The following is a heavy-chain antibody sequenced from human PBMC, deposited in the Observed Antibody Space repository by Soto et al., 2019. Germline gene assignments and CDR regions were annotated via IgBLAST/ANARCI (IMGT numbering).Heavy chain of an antibody. CDR1: GFTFSSHG. Sequence: PGGSLRLSCAASGFTFSSHGMHWVRQAPGKGLEWVAVISYDGSNKYYADSVKGRFTISRDNSKNTLYLQMNSLRVEDTAVYYCAKGYHNFDYWGLGTLVTVSS. CDR2: ISYDGSNK. D-gene: IGHD2-2*01. V-gene: IGHV3-30*18. CDR3: AKGYHNFDY. J-gene: IGHJ4*02.